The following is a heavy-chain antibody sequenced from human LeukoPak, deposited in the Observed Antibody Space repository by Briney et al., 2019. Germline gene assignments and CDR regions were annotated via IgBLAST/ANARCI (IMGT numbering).Heavy chain of an antibody. Sequence: PSETLSLTCTVSGGSISSSSYYWGWIRQPQGKGLEWIGSIYYSGSTYYNPSLKSRVTISVDTSKNQFSLKLSSVTAADTAVYYCARRDSSSESTGDYWGQGTLVTVSS. J-gene: IGHJ4*02. D-gene: IGHD6-13*01. V-gene: IGHV4-39*01. CDR1: GGSISSSSYY. CDR3: ARRDSSSESTGDY. CDR2: IYYSGST.